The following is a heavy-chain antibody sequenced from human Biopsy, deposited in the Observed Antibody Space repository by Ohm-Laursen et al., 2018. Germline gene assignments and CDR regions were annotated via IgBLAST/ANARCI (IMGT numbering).Heavy chain of an antibody. CDR1: DGSINSYY. J-gene: IGHJ2*01. CDR2: VYYTGST. D-gene: IGHD3-22*01. CDR3: ARDRGYYSDRTVPGYFDL. V-gene: IGHV4-59*01. Sequence: GTLSLTCTVSDGSINSYYWSWIRQPPGKGLQWIGYVYYTGSTDYSPSLQSRVTISVDTSKNHFSLRLRSVTPADTAIYYCARDRGYYSDRTVPGYFDLWGRGTLVTVSS.